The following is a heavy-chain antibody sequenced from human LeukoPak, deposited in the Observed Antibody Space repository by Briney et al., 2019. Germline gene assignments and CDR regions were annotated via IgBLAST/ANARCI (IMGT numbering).Heavy chain of an antibody. V-gene: IGHV3-48*01. D-gene: IGHD3-10*01. CDR2: ISSSSSTI. CDR3: ARVAKYYYGSETYYFFEH. Sequence: GSLRLSCAASGFTFSSYSMNWVRQAPGKGLEWLSYISSSSSTIYYADSVKGRFTISRDNAKNSLYLQMNSLRVEDTAVYYCARVAKYYYGSETYYFFEHWGQGTPVTASS. CDR1: GFTFSSYS. J-gene: IGHJ4*02.